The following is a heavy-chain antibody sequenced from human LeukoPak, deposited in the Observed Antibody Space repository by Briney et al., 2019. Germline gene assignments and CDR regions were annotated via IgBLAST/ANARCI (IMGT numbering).Heavy chain of an antibody. CDR1: GFTFSSYW. CDR3: ARDSPPKTYYYDSSGDGGY. J-gene: IGHJ4*02. D-gene: IGHD3-22*01. Sequence: EPGGSLRLSCAASGFTFSSYWMHWVRHAPGKGLVWVSRINSVGSSTSYADSVKGRITIARDNAKNTLYLQMNSLRAEDTAVYYCARDSPPKTYYYDSSGDGGYWGQGTLVTVSS. CDR2: INSVGSST. V-gene: IGHV3-74*01.